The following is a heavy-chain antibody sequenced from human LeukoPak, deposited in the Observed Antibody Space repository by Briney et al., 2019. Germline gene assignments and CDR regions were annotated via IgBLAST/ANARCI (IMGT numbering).Heavy chain of an antibody. CDR2: INTNTGNP. CDR3: ARSRRVVVPSTLNSADYYYHYMDV. CDR1: GYTFTYYG. J-gene: IGHJ6*03. Sequence: ASVEVSCKASGYTFTYYGLNWVRQAPGQGLECLGGINTNTGNPTYAQGFTGRFVFSFDTSVSTAYLEITTLKAEDAAIYYCARSRRVVVPSTLNSADYYYHYMDVWGKGTTVTVSS. V-gene: IGHV7-4-1*02. D-gene: IGHD2-15*01.